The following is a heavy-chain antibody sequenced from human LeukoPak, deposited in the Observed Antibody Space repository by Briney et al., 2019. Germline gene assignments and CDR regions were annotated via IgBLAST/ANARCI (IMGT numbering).Heavy chain of an antibody. J-gene: IGHJ4*02. CDR2: MNPNRGNT. V-gene: IGHV1-8*01. Sequence: ASVKVSCKASGYTFTSYDINWVRQATGQGLEWMGWMNPNRGNTGYAQKFQGRVTMTRDTSTSTVYMELSSLRSEDTAVYYCARDSLDIVATDPPSELLDYWGQGTLVTVSS. CDR3: ARDSLDIVATDPPSELLDY. CDR1: GYTFTSYD. D-gene: IGHD5-12*01.